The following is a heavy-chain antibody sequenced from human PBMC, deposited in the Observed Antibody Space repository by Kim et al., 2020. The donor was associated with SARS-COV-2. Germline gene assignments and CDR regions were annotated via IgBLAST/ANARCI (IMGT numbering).Heavy chain of an antibody. CDR3: ARLGGAVTGVSFDS. Sequence: SETLSLTCSVSGGSTTSSSFYWGWVRQPPGKGLEWIGNIYYTGDTYYNPSLKSRVTISINTSKHQFSLRVTSLTAADTAIYFCARLGGAVTGVSFDSWGQGALITVSS. CDR1: GGSTTSSSFY. D-gene: IGHD6-19*01. J-gene: IGHJ4*02. V-gene: IGHV4-39*01. CDR2: IYYTGDT.